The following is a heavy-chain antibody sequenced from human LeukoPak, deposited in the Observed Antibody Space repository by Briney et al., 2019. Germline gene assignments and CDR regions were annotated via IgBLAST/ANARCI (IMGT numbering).Heavy chain of an antibody. V-gene: IGHV4-59*01. D-gene: IGHD5-24*01. CDR3: ARGRDGYNFLNRGEYYYFDY. J-gene: IGHJ4*02. CDR2: IDYRGST. Sequence: AETLTLTCTVSGGSISSYYWSWIRQPPGKGLEWIGYIDYRGSTNYNASLKSRVTISVDTSKNQFYLKLSSVTAADTAVYYCARGRDGYNFLNRGEYYYFDYWGQGTLITVSS. CDR1: GGSISSYY.